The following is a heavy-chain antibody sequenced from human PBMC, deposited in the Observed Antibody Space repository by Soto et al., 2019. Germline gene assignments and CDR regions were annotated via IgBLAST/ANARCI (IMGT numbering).Heavy chain of an antibody. CDR2: INPNSGVT. CDR1: GYTFTGYY. Sequence: QVQLVQSGAEVKKPGASVKVSCKASGYTFTGYYMHWVRQAPGQGLEWMGWINPNSGVTNYAQKFQGWVTMTRNTSISTAAMELSRVRCDVKAVYYCERLRRGSGWYSRHAFALWGQGTMVPGSS. J-gene: IGHJ3*01. D-gene: IGHD6-19*01. CDR3: ERLRRGSGWYSRHAFAL. V-gene: IGHV1-2*04.